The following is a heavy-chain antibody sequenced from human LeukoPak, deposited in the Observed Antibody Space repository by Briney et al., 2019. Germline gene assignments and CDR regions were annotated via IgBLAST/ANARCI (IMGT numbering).Heavy chain of an antibody. CDR2: IYTSGST. J-gene: IGHJ5*02. Sequence: SETLSLTCTVSGGSISSGSYHWSWIRQPAGKGLEWIGRIYTSGSTKYNPSLKSRVTISVDTSKNQFSLKLNSVTDADTAVYYCARREGGGYDFVADCCWFDPWGQGTLVTVSS. CDR3: ARREGGGYDFVADCCWFDP. V-gene: IGHV4-61*02. D-gene: IGHD5-12*01. CDR1: GGSISSGSYH.